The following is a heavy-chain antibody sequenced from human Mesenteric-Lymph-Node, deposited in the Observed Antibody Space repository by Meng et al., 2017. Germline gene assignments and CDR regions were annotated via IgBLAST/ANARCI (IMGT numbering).Heavy chain of an antibody. D-gene: IGHD5-24*01. J-gene: IGHJ4*02. Sequence: QGQLQESGPGLVKPSQTLSLTCTVSGGSISSGGYYWSWIRQHPGKGLEWIGYIYYSGSTYYNPSLKSRVTISMGKSNNQLSLKLNSVTAADTAVYYCATQESRDGHNPYWGQGTLVTVSS. CDR1: GGSISSGGYY. CDR2: IYYSGST. CDR3: ATQESRDGHNPY. V-gene: IGHV4-31*09.